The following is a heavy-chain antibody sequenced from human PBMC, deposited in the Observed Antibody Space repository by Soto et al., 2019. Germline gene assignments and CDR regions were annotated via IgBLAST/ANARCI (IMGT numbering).Heavy chain of an antibody. CDR1: GGTFSSYA. CDR2: IIPIFGTA. Sequence: QMQLVQSGAEVKKPGSSVKVSCKASGGTFSSYAISWVRQAPGQGLEWMGGIIPIFGTANYAQKFQGRVTITADKSTSTAYMELSSLRSEDTAVYYCARERLKGGGNLGYNWFDPWGQGTLVTVSS. D-gene: IGHD2-15*01. CDR3: ARERLKGGGNLGYNWFDP. J-gene: IGHJ5*02. V-gene: IGHV1-69*06.